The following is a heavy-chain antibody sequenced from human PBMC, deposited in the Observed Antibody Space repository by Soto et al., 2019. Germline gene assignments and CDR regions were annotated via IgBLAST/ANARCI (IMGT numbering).Heavy chain of an antibody. J-gene: IGHJ4*01. CDR2: IYHSGST. Sequence: PSETLSLTCAVSGGSISSGGYSWSWIRQPPGKGLEWIGYIYHSGSTYYNPSLKSRVIISVDKSKNQFSLKLSSVTDADTAMYYCARGERQQQREYWGHGTLVTVSS. V-gene: IGHV4-30-2*01. D-gene: IGHD6-13*01. CDR3: ARGERQQQREY. CDR1: GGSISSGGYS.